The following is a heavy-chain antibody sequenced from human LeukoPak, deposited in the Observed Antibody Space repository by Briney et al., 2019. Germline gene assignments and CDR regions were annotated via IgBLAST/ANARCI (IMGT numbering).Heavy chain of an antibody. CDR3: ARLRRNSDRSGFYYYYDN. D-gene: IGHD3-22*01. Sequence: PGGSLRLSCAASGFIFSSYSFNWVRQAPGKGPEWVSSINTVSSYIYYADSVRGRFTISRDNAENSLWLQMNSLRAEDSAVYYCARLRRNSDRSGFYYYYDNWGQGTLVTVSS. CDR1: GFIFSSYS. V-gene: IGHV3-21*01. CDR2: INTVSSYI. J-gene: IGHJ4*02.